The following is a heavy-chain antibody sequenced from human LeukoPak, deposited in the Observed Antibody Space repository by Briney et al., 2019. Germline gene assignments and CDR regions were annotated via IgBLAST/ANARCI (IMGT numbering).Heavy chain of an antibody. J-gene: IGHJ4*02. D-gene: IGHD1-14*01. Sequence: PGGSLRLSCAASVFTFSVHWMSWARQAPGKGLEWVANINQGGSDKYYVDSVKGRFTISRDNANNLLYLQMNSLRGEDTAVYYCTRDRSRAEDDWGQGTLVTVSS. CDR2: INQGGSDK. CDR1: VFTFSVHW. CDR3: TRDRSRAEDD. V-gene: IGHV3-7*01.